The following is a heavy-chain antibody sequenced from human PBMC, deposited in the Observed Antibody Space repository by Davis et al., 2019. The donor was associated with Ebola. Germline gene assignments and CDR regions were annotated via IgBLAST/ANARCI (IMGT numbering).Heavy chain of an antibody. CDR1: GESFSGYY. CDR2: INHRGST. Sequence: SETLSLTCAVYGESFSGYYWSWIRQPPGQGLEWIGEINHRGSTNYNPSLKTRVTISVDTSKNQFSLKLSSVTAADTAVYYCARVTPTVGYWYFDLWGRGTLVTVSS. J-gene: IGHJ2*01. CDR3: ARVTPTVGYWYFDL. D-gene: IGHD4-23*01. V-gene: IGHV4-34*01.